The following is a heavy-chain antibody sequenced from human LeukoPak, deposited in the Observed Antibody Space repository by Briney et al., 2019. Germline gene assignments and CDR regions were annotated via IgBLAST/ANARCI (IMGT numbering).Heavy chain of an antibody. CDR2: ISAYNGNT. J-gene: IGHJ6*02. D-gene: IGHD3-22*01. Sequence: ASVKVSCKASSYTFTSYGISWVRQAPGQGLEWMGWISAYNGNTNYAQKLQGRVTMTTDTSTSTAYMELGSLRSDDTAVYYCARDSPTSSPYYYDSRPYYYGMDVWGQGTTVTVSS. CDR3: ARDSPTSSPYYYDSRPYYYGMDV. CDR1: SYTFTSYG. V-gene: IGHV1-18*01.